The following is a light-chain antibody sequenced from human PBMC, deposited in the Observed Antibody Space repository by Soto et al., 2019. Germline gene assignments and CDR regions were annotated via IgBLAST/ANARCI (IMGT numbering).Light chain of an antibody. CDR2: SNN. CDR3: ATWDDSLNGPV. Sequence: QSALTQPPSASGTHRQSVTISCSGSSSNVGSQYVYWYQQPPETAPKLLIYSNNQRPSGVPDRFSGSKSGTPATLAISGLQSEDEADYYCATWDDSLNGPVFGGGTKVTV. J-gene: IGLJ2*01. CDR1: SSNVGSQY. V-gene: IGLV1-47*02.